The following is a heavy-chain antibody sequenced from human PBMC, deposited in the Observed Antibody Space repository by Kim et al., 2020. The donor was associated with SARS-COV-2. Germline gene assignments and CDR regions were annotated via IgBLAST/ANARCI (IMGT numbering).Heavy chain of an antibody. CDR2: ISWDGGRT. CDR3: AKDGTSVILTGYWSD. D-gene: IGHD3-9*01. V-gene: IGHV3-43*01. J-gene: IGHJ4*02. CDR1: GFTFDDYT. Sequence: GGSLRLSCAASGFTFDDYTMHWVRQAPGKGLKWVSLISWDGGRTYYADSVKGRFTISRDNSKNSLYLQMNSLRTEDTALYYCAKDGTSVILTGYWSDWGQGTLVTVSS.